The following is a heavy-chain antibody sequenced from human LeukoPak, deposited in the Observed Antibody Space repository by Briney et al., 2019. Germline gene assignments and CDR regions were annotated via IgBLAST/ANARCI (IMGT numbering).Heavy chain of an antibody. V-gene: IGHV4-59*12. CDR3: ARATYCSGDSCYSGIFDY. Sequence: SETLSLTCTVSGDSISSYYWSWIRQPPGKGLEWIGYIYYSGSTNYNPSLKSRVTISLDTSKNQFSLKLSSVTAADTAVYYCARATYCSGDSCYSGIFDYWGQGTLVTVSS. CDR1: GDSISSYY. CDR2: IYYSGST. D-gene: IGHD2-15*01. J-gene: IGHJ4*02.